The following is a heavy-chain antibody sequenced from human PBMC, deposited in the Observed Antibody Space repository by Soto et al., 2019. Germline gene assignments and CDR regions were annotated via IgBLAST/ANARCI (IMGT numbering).Heavy chain of an antibody. Sequence: PGESLKISCKGSGYSFTSYWIGWVRQMPGKGLEWMGIIYPGDSDTRYSPSFQGQVTISADKSISTAYLQWSSLKASDTAMYYCARLLWRAAGASGAFDIWGQGTMVNVSS. CDR2: IYPGDSDT. V-gene: IGHV5-51*01. CDR1: GYSFTSYW. J-gene: IGHJ3*02. CDR3: ARLLWRAAGASGAFDI. D-gene: IGHD6-13*01.